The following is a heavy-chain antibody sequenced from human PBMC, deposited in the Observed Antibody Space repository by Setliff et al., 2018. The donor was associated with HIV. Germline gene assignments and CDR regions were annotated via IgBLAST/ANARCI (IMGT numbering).Heavy chain of an antibody. Sequence: GGSLRLSCAASGFTFSTYWMSWVRQAPGKGLEWVANIKKDGSEKYYVDSVKGRFTISRDNAKNEFSLSLFSATTADTAIYYCARDRGSGWYGYFQQWGQGSQVTVS. V-gene: IGHV3-7*03. D-gene: IGHD6-19*01. CDR2: IKKDGSEK. J-gene: IGHJ1*01. CDR3: ARDRGSGWYGYFQQ. CDR1: GFTFSTYW.